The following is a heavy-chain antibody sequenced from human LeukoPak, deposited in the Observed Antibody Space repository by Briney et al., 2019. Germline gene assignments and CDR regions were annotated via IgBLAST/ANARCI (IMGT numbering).Heavy chain of an antibody. D-gene: IGHD4-17*01. J-gene: IGHJ3*02. CDR3: ARVPNRLRAYHAFDI. CDR2: IYYSGST. Sequence: SETLSLTCTVSGGSISSYYWSWIRQPPGKGLEWIGYIYYSGSTNYNPSLKSRVTISVDTSKNQFSLKLSSVTAADTAVYYCARVPNRLRAYHAFDIWGQGTMVTDSS. V-gene: IGHV4-59*01. CDR1: GGSISSYY.